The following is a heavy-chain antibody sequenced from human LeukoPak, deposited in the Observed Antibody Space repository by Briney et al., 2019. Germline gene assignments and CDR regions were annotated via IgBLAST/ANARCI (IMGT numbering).Heavy chain of an antibody. CDR3: ARDGIQSIDY. V-gene: IGHV3-33*01. CDR1: GFTFRTYG. CDR2: IWGDGSNQ. Sequence: GGSLRLSCATSGFTFRTYGMHWVRQAPGKGLEWVAFIWGDGSNQYYADTVRGRFTISRDNSKNSLYLEMNSLRAEDTAVYYCARDGIQSIDYWGHGTLVTVSS. D-gene: IGHD3-3*02. J-gene: IGHJ4*01.